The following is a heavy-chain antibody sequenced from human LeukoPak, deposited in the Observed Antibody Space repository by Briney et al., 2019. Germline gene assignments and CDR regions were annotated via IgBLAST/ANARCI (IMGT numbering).Heavy chain of an antibody. CDR1: GFTLGDYD. J-gene: IGHJ4*02. Sequence: PGGSLRLSCAASGFTLGDYDIHWVRQAPGEGPEWVSSISSNSDTIAYAEPVKGRFTVSRDNTINSLYLQMDSLRVEDTALYYCLTSSFDHWGQGTLVTVSS. CDR2: ISSNSDTI. V-gene: IGHV3-9*01. CDR3: LTSSFDH.